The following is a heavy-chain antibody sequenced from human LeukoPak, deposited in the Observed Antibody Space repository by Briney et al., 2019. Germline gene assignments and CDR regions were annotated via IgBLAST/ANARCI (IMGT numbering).Heavy chain of an antibody. Sequence: SETLSLTCTVSGGXISSYYWSWIRQPPGKGLEWIGYVSYSGSTNYNPSLKSRVTISVDTSKNQFSLKLSSVTAPDTAVYYCVRHGTQKYVADYWGQGTLVTVSS. D-gene: IGHD1-1*01. J-gene: IGHJ4*02. CDR3: VRHGTQKYVADY. CDR2: VSYSGST. V-gene: IGHV4-59*08. CDR1: GGXISSYY.